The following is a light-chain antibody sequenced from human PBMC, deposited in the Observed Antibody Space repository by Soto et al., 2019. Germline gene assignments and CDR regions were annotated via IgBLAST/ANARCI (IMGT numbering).Light chain of an antibody. V-gene: IGLV2-14*01. Sequence: SVLTQPASVSGSPGQSITISCTGTSSDVGGYNYVSWYQQHSGKAPKLMIYDVSNRPSGVSNRFSGSKSGNTASLTISGLQAEDEADYYCSSYTSSSTYVFGTGTKVTVL. CDR1: SSDVGGYNY. CDR3: SSYTSSSTYV. CDR2: DVS. J-gene: IGLJ1*01.